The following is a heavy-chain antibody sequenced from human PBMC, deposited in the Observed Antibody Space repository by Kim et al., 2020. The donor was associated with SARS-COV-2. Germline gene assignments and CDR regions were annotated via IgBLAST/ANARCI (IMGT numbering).Heavy chain of an antibody. CDR3: ARFVVGYSSGWYGNSIDY. Sequence: SETLSLTCAVSGGSISSSNWWSWVRQPPGKGLEWIGEIYHSGSTNYNPSLKSRVTISVDKSKNQFSLKLSSVTAADTAVYYCARFVVGYSSGWYGNSIDYWGQGTLVTVSS. CDR1: GGSISSSNW. D-gene: IGHD6-19*01. J-gene: IGHJ4*02. V-gene: IGHV4-4*02. CDR2: IYHSGST.